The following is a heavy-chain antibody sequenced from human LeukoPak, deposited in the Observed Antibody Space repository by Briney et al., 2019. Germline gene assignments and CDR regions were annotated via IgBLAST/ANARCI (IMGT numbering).Heavy chain of an antibody. J-gene: IGHJ6*02. Sequence: SETLSLTCTVSGGSISSYYWNWIRQPPGKGLEGGGDIYYSGSSNYNTSLRRRVTISEEESKKKFSLKLSSVTAADTAVYYCARHEGWLQSDYYYGMDVWGQGTTVTVSS. CDR1: GGSISSYY. CDR2: IYYSGSS. CDR3: ARHEGWLQSDYYYGMDV. V-gene: IGHV4-59*01. D-gene: IGHD5-24*01.